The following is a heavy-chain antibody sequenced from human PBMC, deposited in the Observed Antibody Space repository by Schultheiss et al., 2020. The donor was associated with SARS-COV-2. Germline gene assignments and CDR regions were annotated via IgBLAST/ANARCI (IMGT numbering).Heavy chain of an antibody. CDR2: INHSGST. Sequence: SETLSLTCTVSGGSISSGSYYWGWIRQPPGKGLEWIGEINHSGSTYYNPSLKSRVTISVDTSKNQFSLKLSSVTAADTAVYYCARDTYYYDSSGYYAFDIWGQGTMVTVSS. V-gene: IGHV4-39*07. J-gene: IGHJ3*02. CDR3: ARDTYYYDSSGYYAFDI. CDR1: GGSISSGSYY. D-gene: IGHD3-22*01.